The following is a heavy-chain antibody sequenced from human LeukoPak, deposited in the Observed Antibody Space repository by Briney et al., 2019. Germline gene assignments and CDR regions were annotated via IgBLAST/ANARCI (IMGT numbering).Heavy chain of an antibody. CDR3: ARGTHIVGARDAFDI. V-gene: IGHV1-69*01. CDR2: IIPIFGTA. D-gene: IGHD1-26*01. CDR1: GGTFSSYA. Sequence: GSSVKDSCKASGGTFSSYAISWVRQAPGQGLEWMGGIIPIFGTANYAQKFQGRVTITADESTSTAYMELSSLRSEDTAVYYCARGTHIVGARDAFDIWGQGTMVTVSS. J-gene: IGHJ3*02.